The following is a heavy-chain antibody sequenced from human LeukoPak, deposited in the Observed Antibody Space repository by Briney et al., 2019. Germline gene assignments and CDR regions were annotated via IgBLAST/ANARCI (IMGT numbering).Heavy chain of an antibody. CDR2: ISYDGSNK. J-gene: IGHJ3*02. V-gene: IGHV3-30-3*01. D-gene: IGHD3-10*01. CDR3: ARDNRDVTDAFDI. CDR1: GFTFSSYA. Sequence: GGSLRLSCAASGFTFSSYAMHWVRQAPGKGLEWVAVISYDGSNKYYADSVKGRFTISRDNSKNTLYLQMNSLRAEDTAVYYCARDNRDVTDAFDIWGQGTLVTVSS.